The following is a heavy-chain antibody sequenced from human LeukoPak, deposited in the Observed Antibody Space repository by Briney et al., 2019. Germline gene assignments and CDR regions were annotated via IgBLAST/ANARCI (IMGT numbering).Heavy chain of an antibody. CDR1: GGSIGSYY. J-gene: IGHJ6*02. V-gene: IGHV4-59*01. D-gene: IGHD6-6*01. Sequence: SETLSLTCTVSGGSIGSYYWSWIRQPPGKGLEWIGYIYYSGSTNYNPSLKSRVTISVDTSKNQFSLKLSSVTAADTAVYYCASYSSSPYYYGLDVWGQGTTVTVSS. CDR2: IYYSGST. CDR3: ASYSSSPYYYGLDV.